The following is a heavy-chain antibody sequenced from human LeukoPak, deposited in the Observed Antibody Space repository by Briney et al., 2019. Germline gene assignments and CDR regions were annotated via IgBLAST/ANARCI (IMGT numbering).Heavy chain of an antibody. CDR1: GYTFTGYY. J-gene: IGHJ6*02. CDR3: AQQWLARDGMDV. Sequence: ASVKVSCKASGYTFTGYYMHWVRQAPGQGLEWMGWINPNSGGTNYAQKFQGRVTMTRDTSISTAYMELSRLRSDDTAVYYCAQQWLARDGMDVWGQGTTVTVSS. CDR2: INPNSGGT. V-gene: IGHV1-2*02. D-gene: IGHD6-19*01.